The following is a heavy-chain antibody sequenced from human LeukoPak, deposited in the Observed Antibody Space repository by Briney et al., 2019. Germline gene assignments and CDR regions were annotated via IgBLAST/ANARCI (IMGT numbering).Heavy chain of an antibody. Sequence: SETLSLTCTVSGVSITSGTYYWTWIRQPAGKGLEWIGRIYSTGRVNYNPSLKSRVTMLLDTSKNHISLKLTSVTAADTAIYFCARASETAMVTLWGQGTLVTVSS. J-gene: IGHJ4*02. V-gene: IGHV4-61*02. D-gene: IGHD5-18*01. CDR1: GVSITSGTYY. CDR2: IYSTGRV. CDR3: ARASETAMVTL.